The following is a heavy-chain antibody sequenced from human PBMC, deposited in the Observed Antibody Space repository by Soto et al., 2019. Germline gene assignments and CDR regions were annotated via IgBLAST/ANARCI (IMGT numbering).Heavy chain of an antibody. CDR1: GYTFTSYA. D-gene: IGHD2-2*01. J-gene: IGHJ4*02. V-gene: IGHV1-3*01. CDR3: AGGIVVVPAAPDY. Sequence: QVQLVQSGAEVKKPGASVKVSCKASGYTFTSYAMHWVRQAPGQRLEWMGWINAGNGNTKYPQKFQGRVTITRDTSAGTAYMERSSLRSEDTAVYYCAGGIVVVPAAPDYWGQGTLVTVSS. CDR2: INAGNGNT.